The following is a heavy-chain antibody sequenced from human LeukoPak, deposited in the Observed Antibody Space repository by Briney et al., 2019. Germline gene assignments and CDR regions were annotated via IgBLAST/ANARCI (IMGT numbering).Heavy chain of an antibody. J-gene: IGHJ4*02. CDR3: ASVGHPYCSGGSCYSGFDY. CDR1: GYTFTSYY. V-gene: IGHV1-46*01. D-gene: IGHD2-15*01. CDR2: INPSGGST. Sequence: GASVKVSCKASGYTFTSYYMHWVRQAPGQGPEWMGIINPSGGSTSYAQKFQGRVTMTRDTSTSTVYMELSSLRSEDTAVYYRASVGHPYCSGGSCYSGFDYWGQGTLVTVSS.